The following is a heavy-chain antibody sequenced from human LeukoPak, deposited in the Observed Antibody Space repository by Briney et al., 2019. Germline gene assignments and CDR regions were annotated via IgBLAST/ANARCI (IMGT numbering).Heavy chain of an antibody. D-gene: IGHD2-2*01. CDR3: ARSSVVPAAIHNWFDP. CDR2: IIPIFGIA. Sequence: AASVKVSCKASGGTLSSYTISWVRQAPGQGLECMGRIIPIFGIANYAQELQGRVTITTDEYTSTAYMELRSLRSEDTAVYYCARSSVVPAAIHNWFDPWGQGTLVTVSS. J-gene: IGHJ5*02. V-gene: IGHV1-69*02. CDR1: GGTLSSYT.